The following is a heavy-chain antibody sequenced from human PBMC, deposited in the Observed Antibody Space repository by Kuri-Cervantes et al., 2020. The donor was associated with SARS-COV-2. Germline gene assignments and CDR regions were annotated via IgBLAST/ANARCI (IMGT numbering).Heavy chain of an antibody. D-gene: IGHD1-14*01. CDR2: INPNSDVT. Sequence: ASVKVSCKASGYTFTGYYIHWVRQAPGQGLEWMGWINPNSDVTNHAQKFQGRVIMTRDTSINTAYMELSRLRGDDTALYYCAREKPSVNAFDIWGRGTVVTVSS. V-gene: IGHV1-2*02. CDR1: GYTFTGYY. CDR3: AREKPSVNAFDI. J-gene: IGHJ3*02.